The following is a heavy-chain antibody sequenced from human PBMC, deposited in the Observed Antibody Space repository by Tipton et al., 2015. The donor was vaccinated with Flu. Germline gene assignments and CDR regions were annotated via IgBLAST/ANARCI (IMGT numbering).Heavy chain of an antibody. D-gene: IGHD3-10*02. Sequence: GLVKPSETLSLTCGVSGYSITSGYYWGWIRQPPGKGLEWIGNLYHSGTTHYNPSLKSRVTISVDTSKSQFSLMLRSVTAADTAVYYCARLSYYDVDLKNFYFDYWGQGALVTVSS. CDR3: ARLSYYDVDLKNFYFDY. V-gene: IGHV4-38-2*01. CDR1: GYSITSGYY. CDR2: LYHSGTT. J-gene: IGHJ4*02.